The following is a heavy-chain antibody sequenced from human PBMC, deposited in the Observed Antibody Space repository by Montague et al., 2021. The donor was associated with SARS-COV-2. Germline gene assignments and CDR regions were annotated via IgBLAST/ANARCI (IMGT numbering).Heavy chain of an antibody. D-gene: IGHD1-20*01. CDR2: YYSGNT. J-gene: IGHJ6*02. V-gene: IGHV4-39*07. CDR3: ARDPEYICNYYYYYWMDG. Sequence: YYSGNTYYTPSLKSRVTLSVDTPKNQFSLKLISVTAADTAVYSCARDPEYICNYYYYYWMDGWGQVTTVTVSS.